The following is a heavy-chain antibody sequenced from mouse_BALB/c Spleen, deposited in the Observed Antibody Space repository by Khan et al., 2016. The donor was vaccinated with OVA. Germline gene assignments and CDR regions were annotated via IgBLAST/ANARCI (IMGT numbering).Heavy chain of an antibody. J-gene: IGHJ3*01. CDR1: GYIFTSYW. V-gene: IGHV1S132*01. Sequence: QVQLQQSGGDLVRPGASVKLSCKTSGYIFTSYWIHWVKQWSGQGLEWIARIYPGTGSIYYNENFKDKATLTADISSSTAYMQLGSLKSGDSAGYLWARGSGLGNYFDYWGQGTLVTVSA. D-gene: IGHD2-1*01. CDR2: IYPGTGSI. CDR3: ARGSGLGNYFDY.